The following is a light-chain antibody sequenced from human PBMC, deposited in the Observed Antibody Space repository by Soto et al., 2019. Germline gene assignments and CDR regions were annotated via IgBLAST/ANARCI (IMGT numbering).Light chain of an antibody. CDR3: SSYTSTSTVV. CDR1: SSDVGGYNY. V-gene: IGLV2-14*01. Sequence: QSALTQPASVSGSPGQSITISCTGTSSDVGGYNYVSWYQQHPGKAPNLMIYDVDNRPSGVSNRFSGSRSGNTASLTISGLPAEDEADYYCSSYTSTSTVVFGGGTKLTVL. J-gene: IGLJ2*01. CDR2: DVD.